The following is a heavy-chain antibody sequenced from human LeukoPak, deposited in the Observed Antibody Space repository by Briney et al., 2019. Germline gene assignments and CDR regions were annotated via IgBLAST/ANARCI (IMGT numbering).Heavy chain of an antibody. CDR2: IYYSGST. J-gene: IGHJ6*02. CDR3: ARGDIVVVPAAIRRYGMDV. CDR1: GGSISSGGYY. V-gene: IGHV4-31*03. Sequence: SQTLSLTCTVSGGSISSGGYYWSWLRQHPGKGLEWIGYIYYSGSTYYNPSLKSRVTISVDTSKNQFSLKLSSVTAADTAVYYCARGDIVVVPAAIRRYGMDVWGQGTTVTVSS. D-gene: IGHD2-2*02.